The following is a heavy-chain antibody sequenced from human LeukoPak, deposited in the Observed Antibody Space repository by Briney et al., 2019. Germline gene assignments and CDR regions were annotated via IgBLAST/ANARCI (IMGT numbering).Heavy chain of an antibody. CDR1: GFTFSTYG. CDR2: VSYDGSSI. D-gene: IGHD1-26*01. CDR3: ARDHKVGVCFDY. V-gene: IGHV3-30*03. J-gene: IGHJ4*02. Sequence: PGGSLRLSCAGSGFTFSTYGMHWVRQAPGKGLEWVAVVSYDGSSIYYADSVKGRFTISRDNSKNTLYLQMNSLRGEDTAVYYCARDHKVGVCFDYWGQGTLVTVSS.